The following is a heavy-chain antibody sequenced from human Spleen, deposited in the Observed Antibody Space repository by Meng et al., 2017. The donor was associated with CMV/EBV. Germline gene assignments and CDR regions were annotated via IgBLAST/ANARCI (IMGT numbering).Heavy chain of an antibody. Sequence: GESLKISCAASGFNFSHYNMNWVRQAPGKGLEWVSSISSCSSSIYYADSVKGRFTVSGDNAKNSLYLQMNSLRAEDTAMYHCAKGSGYYQENWFDPWGQGTLVTVSS. CDR1: GFNFSHYN. CDR2: ISSCSSSI. D-gene: IGHD3-3*01. J-gene: IGHJ5*02. V-gene: IGHV3-21*01. CDR3: AKGSGYYQENWFDP.